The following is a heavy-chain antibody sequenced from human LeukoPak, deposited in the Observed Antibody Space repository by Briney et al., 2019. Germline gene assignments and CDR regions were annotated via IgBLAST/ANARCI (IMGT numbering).Heavy chain of an antibody. CDR3: ARDQRITMVRGVIAAYYYYGMDV. CDR2: ISAYNGNT. CDR1: GYTFTSYG. V-gene: IGHV1-18*01. J-gene: IGHJ6*02. D-gene: IGHD3-10*01. Sequence: ALVKVSCKASGYTFTSYGIRWVRQAPGQGVEWMGWISAYNGNTNYAQKLQGGVTMTTDTSTSTAYMELRSLRSDDTAVYYCARDQRITMVRGVIAAYYYYGMDVWGQGTTVTVSS.